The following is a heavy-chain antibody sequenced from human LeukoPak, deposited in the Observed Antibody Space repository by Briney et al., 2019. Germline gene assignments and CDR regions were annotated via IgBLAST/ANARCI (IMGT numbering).Heavy chain of an antibody. J-gene: IGHJ2*01. V-gene: IGHV3-21*01. D-gene: IGHD4-23*01. CDR2: ISSSSTYV. CDR3: ARASDYGGAFYWYFGL. Sequence: PGGSLRLSCAASGFAFSTYAMAWVRQAPGQGLEWVSSISSSSTYVKYADSLKGRFTISRDNAKNSLYLQMNTLRAEDMAVYYCARASDYGGAFYWYFGLWGRGTLVSVSS. CDR1: GFAFSTYA.